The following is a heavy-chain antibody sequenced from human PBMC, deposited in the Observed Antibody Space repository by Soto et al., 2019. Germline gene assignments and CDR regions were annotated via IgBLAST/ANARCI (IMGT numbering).Heavy chain of an antibody. D-gene: IGHD2-15*01. Sequence: QVQLVESGGGVVQLGTSLRLSCAASGFTLNTYAMHWVRQVPGKGLEWVAFISYNGKNKYYGNSVKGRFTISRDESANTLYLQMSSLRSEDTAVYYCATEGVQYVVSGLYHFQYWGRGTLVTVSS. V-gene: IGHV3-30*15. CDR2: ISYNGKNK. CDR3: ATEGVQYVVSGLYHFQY. J-gene: IGHJ4*02. CDR1: GFTLNTYA.